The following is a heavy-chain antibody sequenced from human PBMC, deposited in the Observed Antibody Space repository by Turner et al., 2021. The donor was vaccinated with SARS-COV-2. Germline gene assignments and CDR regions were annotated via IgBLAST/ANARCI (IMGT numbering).Heavy chain of an antibody. CDR3: VACGTTNCYSGGVDH. D-gene: IGHD2-15*01. CDR1: GGSISSTSDY. J-gene: IGHJ5*02. CDR2: IHYSGSP. Sequence: QVHLQESGPGVVKPSETLSLPCSVSGGSISSTSDYWGWIRQSPGKGLEWIGTIHYSGSPYHNLALRSRVTLSVDPDRDQVSLDLISVTATDAAVYWCVACGTTNCYSGGVDHWGQGARVAVSA. V-gene: IGHV4-39*01.